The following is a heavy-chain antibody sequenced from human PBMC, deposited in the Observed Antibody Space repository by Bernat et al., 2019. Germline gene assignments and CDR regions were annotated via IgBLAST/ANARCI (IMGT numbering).Heavy chain of an antibody. D-gene: IGHD2-21*01. J-gene: IGHJ4*02. V-gene: IGHV3-23*01. CDR1: GFTFSSYA. CDR3: AEYFASCGGEGYVGAFDY. CDR2: IRGSGGRT. Sequence: EVQLLESGGGLVQPGGSLRLSCAASGFTFSSYAMSWVRQAPGKGLEWVSAIRGSGGRTYYADSVKGRFTISRDNSKNTQYLQMNSLRAEDTAVYYFAEYFASCGGEGYVGAFDYWGQGTLVTVSS.